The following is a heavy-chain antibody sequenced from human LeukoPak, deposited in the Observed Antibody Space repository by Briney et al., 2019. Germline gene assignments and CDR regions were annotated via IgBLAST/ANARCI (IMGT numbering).Heavy chain of an antibody. Sequence: GSSVKVSCKASGGTFSSYAISWVRQAPGQGLEWMGWISAYNGNTNYAQKLQGRVTMTTDTSTSTAYMELRSLRSDDTAVYYCARDSGSYPTWWFDPWGQGTLVTVSS. V-gene: IGHV1-18*01. CDR1: GGTFSSYA. J-gene: IGHJ5*02. CDR3: ARDSGSYPTWWFDP. CDR2: ISAYNGNT. D-gene: IGHD1-26*01.